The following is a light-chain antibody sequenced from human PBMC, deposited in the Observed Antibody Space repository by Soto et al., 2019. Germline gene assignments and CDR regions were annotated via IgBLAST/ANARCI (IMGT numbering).Light chain of an antibody. J-gene: IGLJ3*02. CDR3: SSYTSSSTRV. CDR1: SSDFGGYNY. Sequence: QSALTQPASVSGSPGQSITISCTGTSSDFGGYNYVSWYQQHPGKAPKLMIYEVSNRPSGVSNRFSGSKSGNTASLTISGLQAEDEDDYYCSSYTSSSTRVFGGGTKLTVL. CDR2: EVS. V-gene: IGLV2-14*01.